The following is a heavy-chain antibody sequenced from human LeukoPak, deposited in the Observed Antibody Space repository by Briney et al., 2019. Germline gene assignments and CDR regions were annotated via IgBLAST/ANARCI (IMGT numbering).Heavy chain of an antibody. D-gene: IGHD3-3*01. CDR2: ISSSSSYI. CDR1: GFTFSSYS. V-gene: IGHV3-21*01. J-gene: IGHJ4*02. CDR3: ARDIRYYDFWSGYFDY. Sequence: GGSLRLSCAASGFTFSSYSMNWVRQAPGKGLEWVSSISSSSSYIYYADSVKGRFTISRDNAKNSLYLQMNSLRAEDTAVYYCARDIRYYDFWSGYFDYWGQGTLVTVSS.